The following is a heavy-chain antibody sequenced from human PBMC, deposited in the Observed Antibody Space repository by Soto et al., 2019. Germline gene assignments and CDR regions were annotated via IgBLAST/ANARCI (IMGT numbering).Heavy chain of an antibody. CDR1: GFTFSTYG. V-gene: IGHV3-64D*06. CDR2: TSHNGGAT. D-gene: IGHD3-22*01. CDR3: VKPGDTSGYPFDS. Sequence: GGSLRLSCSASGFTFSTYGMHWVRQAPGKGLEHVSTTSHNGGATYHADSVKGRFTISRDNSKNTLYLQRSSLRSEDTAVYYCVKPGDTSGYPFDSWGQGILVTVSS. J-gene: IGHJ4*02.